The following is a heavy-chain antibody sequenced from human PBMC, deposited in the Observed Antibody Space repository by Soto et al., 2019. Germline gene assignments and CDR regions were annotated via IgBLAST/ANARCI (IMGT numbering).Heavy chain of an antibody. J-gene: IGHJ5*02. CDR2: MNPNSGNT. CDR3: ARGRGYYDSSGYNWFDT. V-gene: IGHV1-8*01. Sequence: ASVKVSCKASGYTFTSYDINWVRQATGQGLEWMGWMNPNSGNTGYAQKFQGRVTMTRNTSISTAYMELSSLRSEDTAVYYCARGRGYYDSSGYNWFDTWGQGTLVTVSS. CDR1: GYTFTSYD. D-gene: IGHD3-22*01.